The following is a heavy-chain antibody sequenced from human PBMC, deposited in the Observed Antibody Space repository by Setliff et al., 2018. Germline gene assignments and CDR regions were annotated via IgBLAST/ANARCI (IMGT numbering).Heavy chain of an antibody. J-gene: IGHJ4*02. V-gene: IGHV1-3*01. Sequence: ASVKVSCKASGYTFSSYAMNWVRQAPGQGLEWMGWINAGNNNTQYSQRFQGRVTITWDTSATTAHMDLSSLTSEDTAVYYCARDQGLVVGVFDYWGQGTLVTVSS. CDR3: ARDQGLVVGVFDY. CDR1: GYTFSSYA. CDR2: INAGNNNT. D-gene: IGHD3-22*01.